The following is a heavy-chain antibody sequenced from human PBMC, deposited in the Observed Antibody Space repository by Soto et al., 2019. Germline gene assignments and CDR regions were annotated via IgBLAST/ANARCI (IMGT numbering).Heavy chain of an antibody. CDR1: GFTFGDYA. V-gene: IGHV3-49*03. J-gene: IGHJ5*02. Sequence: EVHLVESGGGLVQPGRSLRLSCTASGFTFGDYAVSWFRQAPGKGLELVAFIRDKAYGELIDYAEPVKGRFTISRDDSKSIAYLQMNSLKTEDTAVYYCARGIHGYCSSNSCPFDPWGQGTLVIVSS. D-gene: IGHD2-2*03. CDR3: ARGIHGYCSSNSCPFDP. CDR2: IRDKAYGELI.